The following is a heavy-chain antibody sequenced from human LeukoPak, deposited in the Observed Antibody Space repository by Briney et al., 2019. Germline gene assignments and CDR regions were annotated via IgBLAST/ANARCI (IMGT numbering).Heavy chain of an antibody. Sequence: TGGSLRLSCAASGFTFDDYAMHWVRQAPGKGLEWVSGIYSGGSKYYADSVKGRFTISRDNSKNTLYLQMNSLRAEDTAVYYCARGTRIRGHPIRQSGYFDYWGQGTLVTVSS. CDR3: ARGTRIRGHPIRQSGYFDY. D-gene: IGHD3-10*01. CDR2: IYSGGSK. V-gene: IGHV3-NL1*01. J-gene: IGHJ4*02. CDR1: GFTFDDYA.